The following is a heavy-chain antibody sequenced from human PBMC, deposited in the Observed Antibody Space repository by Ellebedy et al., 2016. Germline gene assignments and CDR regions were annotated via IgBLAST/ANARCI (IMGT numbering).Heavy chain of an antibody. Sequence: GGSLRLSXAASGFSFSTYGLNWVRQAPGKGLEWVAFVSSSGSHIYYADSVQGRFTISRDNGKNSLYLQMISLRAEDTAVYYCARDGEEDLVAPVAPFDSWGQGTLVIVSS. CDR2: VSSSGSHI. D-gene: IGHD2-2*01. J-gene: IGHJ4*02. CDR3: ARDGEEDLVAPVAPFDS. CDR1: GFSFSTYG. V-gene: IGHV3-21*01.